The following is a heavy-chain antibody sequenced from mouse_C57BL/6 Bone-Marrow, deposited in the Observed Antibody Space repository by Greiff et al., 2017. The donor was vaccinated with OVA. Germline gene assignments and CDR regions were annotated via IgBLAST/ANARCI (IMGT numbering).Heavy chain of an antibody. V-gene: IGHV14-3*01. CDR3: ARGNFGSSFYAMDY. Sequence: EVKLMESVAELVRPGASVKLSCTASGFNIKNTYMHWVKQRPEQGLEWIGRIDPANDNTKYAPKFQGKATMTADTSSNTAYLQLSSLSSEDTAGDGGARGNFGSSFYAMDYWGQGTSGTVSS. CDR1: GFNIKNTY. D-gene: IGHD1-1*01. CDR2: IDPANDNT. J-gene: IGHJ4*01.